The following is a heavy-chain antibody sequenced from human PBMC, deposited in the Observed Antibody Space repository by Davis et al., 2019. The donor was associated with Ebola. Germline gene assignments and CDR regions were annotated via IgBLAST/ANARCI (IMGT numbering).Heavy chain of an antibody. CDR3: AKTGDYFDSSGYYRPDVFDV. CDR2: ISYDGSNK. D-gene: IGHD3-22*01. CDR1: GFTFSSYA. V-gene: IGHV3-30-3*02. J-gene: IGHJ3*01. Sequence: GESLKISRAASGFTFSSYAMHWVRQAPGKGLEWVAVISYDGSNKYYTDSVKGRFTISRDNSKNTLSLQMNSLRVEDTAVYYCAKTGDYFDSSGYYRPDVFDVWGQGTMVSVSS.